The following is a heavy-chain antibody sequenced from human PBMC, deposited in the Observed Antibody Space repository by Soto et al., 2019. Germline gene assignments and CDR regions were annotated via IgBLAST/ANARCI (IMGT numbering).Heavy chain of an antibody. D-gene: IGHD5-18*01. CDR1: GGTFSSNA. J-gene: IGHJ4*02. V-gene: IGHV1-69*14. CDR2: IIPIFGTA. Sequence: QVQLVQSGAEVKKPGSSVNVTCKASGGTFSSNAISWVRQAHGQGLAWMGGIIPIFGTAHYAQNFQGRVTITADKSTSTDSMELSSLKSEDTAVYYCATGGRGYISAPRFDFEFCGQGTLVTVSS. CDR3: ATGGRGYISAPRFDFEF.